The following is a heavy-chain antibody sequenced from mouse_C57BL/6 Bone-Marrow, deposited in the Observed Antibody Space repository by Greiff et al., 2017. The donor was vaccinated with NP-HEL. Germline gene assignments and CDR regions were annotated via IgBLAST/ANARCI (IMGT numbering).Heavy chain of an antibody. V-gene: IGHV5-9*01. CDR3: ARRRNNYGSSPPFAY. J-gene: IGHJ3*01. CDR1: GFTFSSYT. CDR2: ISGGGGNT. Sequence: EVQLVESGGGLVKPGGSLKLSCAASGFTFSSYTMSWVRQTPEKRLEWVATISGGGGNTYYPDSVKGRFTISRDNAKNTLYLQMSSLRSEDTALYYCARRRNNYGSSPPFAYWGQGTLVTVSA. D-gene: IGHD1-1*01.